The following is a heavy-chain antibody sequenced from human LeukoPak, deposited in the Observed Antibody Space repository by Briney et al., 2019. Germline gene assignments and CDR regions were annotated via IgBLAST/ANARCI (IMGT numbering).Heavy chain of an antibody. CDR2: MNSAGTTT. CDR1: GFTSSDYW. J-gene: IGHJ5*02. CDR3: ARGRGPYGWFDP. D-gene: IGHD3-10*01. Sequence: PGGSLRLSCAASGFTSSDYWMHWVRHAPGKGLVWVSRMNSAGTTTNYADSVKGRFTISRDTAKSTLYLQMNSLRAEDTAVYYCARGRGPYGWFDPWGQGTLVIVSS. V-gene: IGHV3-74*01.